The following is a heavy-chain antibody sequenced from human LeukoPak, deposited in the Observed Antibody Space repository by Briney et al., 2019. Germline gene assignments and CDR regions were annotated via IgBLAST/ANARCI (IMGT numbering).Heavy chain of an antibody. J-gene: IGHJ4*02. D-gene: IGHD3-22*01. V-gene: IGHV3-33*01. Sequence: PGGSLRLSCAASGFTFSSYGMHWVRQAPGKGLQWVAVIWNDGSSRYYADSVKGRFTISRDNAKDALYLQMNSLRAEDTAVYYCARGYFDSSGYPYLGYWGQGTLVTVSS. CDR3: ARGYFDSSGYPYLGY. CDR2: IWNDGSSR. CDR1: GFTFSSYG.